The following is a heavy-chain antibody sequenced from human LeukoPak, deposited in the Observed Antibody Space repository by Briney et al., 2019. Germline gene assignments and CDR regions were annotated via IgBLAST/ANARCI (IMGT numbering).Heavy chain of an antibody. CDR3: AKGVGVGSGSGSDY. V-gene: IGHV3-43D*03. CDR2: ISWDGGST. Sequence: GGSLRLSCAASEFTFDDYAMHWVRQAPGKGLEWVSLISWDGGSTYYADSVKGRFTISRDNSKNSLYLQMNSLRAEDTALYYCAKGVGVGSGSGSDYWGQGTLVTVSS. CDR1: EFTFDDYA. J-gene: IGHJ4*02. D-gene: IGHD3-22*01.